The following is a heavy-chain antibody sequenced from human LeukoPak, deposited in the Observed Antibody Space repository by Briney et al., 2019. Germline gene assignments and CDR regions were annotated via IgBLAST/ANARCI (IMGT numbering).Heavy chain of an antibody. Sequence: PSETLSLTCTVSGGSISSSSYYWGWIRQPPGKGLEWIGSIYYSGSTYYNPSLKSRVTISVDTSKNQFSLKLSSVTAADTAVYYCAVLAAVGFDYWGQGTLATVSS. CDR3: AVLAAVGFDY. CDR2: IYYSGST. CDR1: GGSISSSSYY. J-gene: IGHJ4*02. V-gene: IGHV4-39*01. D-gene: IGHD6-13*01.